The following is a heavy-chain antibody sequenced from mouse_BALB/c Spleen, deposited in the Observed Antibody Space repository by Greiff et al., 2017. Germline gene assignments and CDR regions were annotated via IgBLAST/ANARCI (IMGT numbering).Heavy chain of an antibody. CDR3: AREYYDYDGGPWFAY. CDR2: ISSGSSTI. Sequence: EVQGVESGGGLVQPGGSRKLSCAASGFTFSSFGMHWVRQAPEKGLEWVAYISSGSSTIYYADTVKGRFTISRDNPKNTLFLQMTSLRSEDTAMYYCAREYYDYDGGPWFAYWGQGTLVTVSA. D-gene: IGHD2-4*01. CDR1: GFTFSSFG. J-gene: IGHJ3*01. V-gene: IGHV5-17*02.